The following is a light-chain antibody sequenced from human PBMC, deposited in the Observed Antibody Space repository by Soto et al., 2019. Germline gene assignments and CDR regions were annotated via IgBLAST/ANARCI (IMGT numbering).Light chain of an antibody. CDR2: DVS. CDR3: QQYNTFWT. V-gene: IGKV1-5*01. Sequence: DIQMTQSPSTRSASVGDRVTITCRASQTISTWLAWYQQKPGKAPKLLIYDVSTLGSGVPSRFSGSGSGTDFTLTISSLQPDDSATYYCQQYNTFWTFGQGTKVDIK. J-gene: IGKJ1*01. CDR1: QTISTW.